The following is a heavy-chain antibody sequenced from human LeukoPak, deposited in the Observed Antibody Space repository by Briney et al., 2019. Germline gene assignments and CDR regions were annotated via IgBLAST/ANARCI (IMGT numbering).Heavy chain of an antibody. Sequence: GASVQVSCKASGYTFTSYYMNWVRQAPGQGIDWMGIINPSGGSTSYAQKFQGRVTMTRDTSTSTVYMELSSLRSEDTAVYYCARGGEDIVVVPAAILDYWGQGTLVTVSS. V-gene: IGHV1-46*01. CDR1: GYTFTSYY. D-gene: IGHD2-2*01. J-gene: IGHJ4*02. CDR3: ARGGEDIVVVPAAILDY. CDR2: INPSGGST.